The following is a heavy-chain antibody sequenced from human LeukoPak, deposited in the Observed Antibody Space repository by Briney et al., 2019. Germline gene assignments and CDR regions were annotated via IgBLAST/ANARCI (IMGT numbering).Heavy chain of an antibody. CDR3: ARERTYYYDSSGYYPLGFNY. CDR1: GYTFTGYY. CDR2: INPNSGGT. Sequence: ASVKVSCKASGYTFTGYYMHWVRQAPGQGLEWMGWINPNSGGTNYAQKFQGRVTMTRDTSISTAYMELSRLRSDDTAVYYCARERTYYYDSSGYYPLGFNYWGQGTLVTVSS. V-gene: IGHV1-2*02. D-gene: IGHD3-22*01. J-gene: IGHJ4*02.